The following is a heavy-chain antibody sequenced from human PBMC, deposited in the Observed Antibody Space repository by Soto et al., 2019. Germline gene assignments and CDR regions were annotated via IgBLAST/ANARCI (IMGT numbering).Heavy chain of an antibody. J-gene: IGHJ6*02. V-gene: IGHV1-69*13. D-gene: IGHD2-2*01. CDR2: IIPIFGTA. CDR1: GGTFSSYA. Sequence: SVKVSCKASGGTFSSYAISWVRQAPGQGLEWMGGIIPIFGTANYAQKFQGRVTITADESTSTAYMELSRLRSEHPAVYYCASADCSSASCLPIYSDDGMDFWGQGTTVTVCS. CDR3: ASADCSSASCLPIYSDDGMDF.